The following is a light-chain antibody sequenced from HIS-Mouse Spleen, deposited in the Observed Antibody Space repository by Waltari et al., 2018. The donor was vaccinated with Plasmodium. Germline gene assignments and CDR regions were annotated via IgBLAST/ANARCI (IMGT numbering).Light chain of an antibody. CDR2: GAS. V-gene: IGKV3-15*01. CDR1: QSVSSN. CDR3: QQYNNWPV. Sequence: EIVMTQSPATLSVSPGERATLSCRASQSVSSNLAWYQQKPGQAPRLLIYGASTRATGIPARFSVSGSGTEFTLTISSMQSEDFAVYYCQQYNNWPVFGPGTKVDIK. J-gene: IGKJ3*01.